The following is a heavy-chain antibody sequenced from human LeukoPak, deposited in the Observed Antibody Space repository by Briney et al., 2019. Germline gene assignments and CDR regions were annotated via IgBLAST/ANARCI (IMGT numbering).Heavy chain of an antibody. Sequence: PGGSLRLSCAASEFTFSSYGMHWVRQAPGKGLEWGAFIRYDGSNKYYADSVKGRFTISRDNSKNTLFLEMNSLRVEDTALYYCAGGDRNGWYFDYWGQGTLVTVSS. V-gene: IGHV3-30*02. D-gene: IGHD6-19*01. CDR3: AGGDRNGWYFDY. J-gene: IGHJ4*02. CDR2: IRYDGSNK. CDR1: EFTFSSYG.